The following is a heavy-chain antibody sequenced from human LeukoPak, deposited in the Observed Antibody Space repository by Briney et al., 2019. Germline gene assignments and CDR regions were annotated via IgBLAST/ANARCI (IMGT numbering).Heavy chain of an antibody. V-gene: IGHV3-7*01. CDR3: AKYGDRYETSDFGYDI. CDR1: GFTFSSYW. Sequence: GGSLRLSCAASGFTFSSYWMSWVRQAPGKGLEWVANIKQDGSEKYYVDSVKGRFTISRDNAKNSLYLQMDSLRAEDTAVYYCAKYGDRYETSDFGYDIWGQGTIVTVSS. J-gene: IGHJ3*02. CDR2: IKQDGSEK. D-gene: IGHD4/OR15-4a*01.